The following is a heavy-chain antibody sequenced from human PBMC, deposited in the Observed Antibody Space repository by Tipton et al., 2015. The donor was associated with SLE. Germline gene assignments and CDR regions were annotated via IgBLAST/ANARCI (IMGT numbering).Heavy chain of an antibody. CDR2: IYYSGST. CDR1: GGSISSYY. D-gene: IGHD4-23*01. J-gene: IGHJ3*02. Sequence: TLSLTCTVSGGSISSYYWSWIRQPPGKGLERIGYIYYSGSTNYNPSLKSRVTISVDTSKNQFSLKLSSVTAADTAVYYCARGYGGGGAFDIWGQGTMVTVSS. CDR3: ARGYGGGGAFDI. V-gene: IGHV4-59*01.